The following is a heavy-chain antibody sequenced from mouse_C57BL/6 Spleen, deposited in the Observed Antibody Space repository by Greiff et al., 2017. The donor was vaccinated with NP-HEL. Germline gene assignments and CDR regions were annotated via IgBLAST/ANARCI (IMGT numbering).Heavy chain of an antibody. CDR3: AREGENYGSSYGYFDV. CDR2: INYDGSST. V-gene: IGHV5-16*01. J-gene: IGHJ1*03. Sequence: EVKLMESEGGLVQPGSSMKLSCTASGFTFSDYYMAWVRQVPEKGLEWVANINYDGSSTYYLDSLKSRFIISRDNAKNILYLQMSSLKSEDTATYYCAREGENYGSSYGYFDVWGTGTTVTVSS. CDR1: GFTFSDYY. D-gene: IGHD1-1*01.